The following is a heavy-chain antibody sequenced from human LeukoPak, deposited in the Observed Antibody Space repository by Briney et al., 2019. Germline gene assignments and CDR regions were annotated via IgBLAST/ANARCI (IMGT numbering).Heavy chain of an antibody. Sequence: PSETLSLTGAVSGYSISSGYYWGWIRQPLGKGLEWIGSIYHSGSTYYNPSLKSRVTISVDTSKNQFSLKLSSVTAADTAVYYCYFGGSSTIWGQGTLVTVSS. CDR1: GYSISSGYY. CDR2: IYHSGST. CDR3: YFGGSSTI. D-gene: IGHD3-16*01. J-gene: IGHJ4*02. V-gene: IGHV4-38-2*01.